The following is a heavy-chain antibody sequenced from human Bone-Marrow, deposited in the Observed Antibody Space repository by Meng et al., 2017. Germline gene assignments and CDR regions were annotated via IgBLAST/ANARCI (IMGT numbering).Heavy chain of an antibody. Sequence: KVSCKGSGYSFTSYWIGWVRQMPGKGLEWMGIIYPGDSDTRYSPSFQGQVTISADKSISTAYLQWSSLKASDTAMYYCARRAPPPIHYDILTGYYHPPDYWGQGTLVTVSS. CDR3: ARRAPPPIHYDILTGYYHPPDY. D-gene: IGHD3-9*01. V-gene: IGHV5-51*01. CDR1: GYSFTSYW. J-gene: IGHJ4*02. CDR2: IYPGDSDT.